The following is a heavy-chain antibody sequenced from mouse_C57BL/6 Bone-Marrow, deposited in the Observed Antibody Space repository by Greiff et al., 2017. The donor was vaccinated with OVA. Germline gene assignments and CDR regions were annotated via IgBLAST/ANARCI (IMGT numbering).Heavy chain of an antibody. CDR2: ISDGGSYT. V-gene: IGHV5-4*03. CDR1: GFTFSSYA. CDR3: ARAELFNSYAMDY. D-gene: IGHD4-1*01. J-gene: IGHJ4*01. Sequence: EVKLMESGGGLVKPGGSLKLSCAASGFTFSSYAMSWVRQTPEKRLEWVATISDGGSYTYYPDNVKGRFTISRDNAKNNLYLQMSHLKSEDTAMYYCARAELFNSYAMDYWGQGTSVTVSS.